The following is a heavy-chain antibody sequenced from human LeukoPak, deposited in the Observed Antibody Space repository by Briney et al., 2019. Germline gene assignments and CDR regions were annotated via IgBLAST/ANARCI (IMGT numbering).Heavy chain of an antibody. Sequence: ASVKVSCKASGYTFTGYYMHWVRQAPGQGLEWMGWINPNSGGTNYAQKFQGRVTMTRDTSISTAYIELSRLRSDDTAVYYCARDFHGYSSGWYSDYWGQGTLVTVSS. CDR1: GYTFTGYY. D-gene: IGHD6-19*01. J-gene: IGHJ4*02. CDR2: INPNSGGT. V-gene: IGHV1-2*02. CDR3: ARDFHGYSSGWYSDY.